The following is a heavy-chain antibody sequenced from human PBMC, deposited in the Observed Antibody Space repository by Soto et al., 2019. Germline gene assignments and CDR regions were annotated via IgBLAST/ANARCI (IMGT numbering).Heavy chain of an antibody. J-gene: IGHJ6*02. CDR1: GLGVRNNY. CDR2: IYNDGTT. D-gene: IGHD3-10*01. CDR3: VRPLPSGRNYGMDV. V-gene: IGHV3-53*01. Sequence: PGGTLRLSCTAYGLGVRNNYMSWVRQAPGMGLECVSVIYNDGTTYYADSVKGRFTLSRDTSKNTLSLQMDSLRAEDTAVYYCVRPLPSGRNYGMDVWGQGTTVTVSS.